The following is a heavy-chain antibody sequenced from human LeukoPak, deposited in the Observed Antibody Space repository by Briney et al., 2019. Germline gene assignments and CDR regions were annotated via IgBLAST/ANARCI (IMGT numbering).Heavy chain of an antibody. Sequence: GGSLRLSCAGSGFTFSSYAMSWVRQAPGKGLEWVSAIYDTGATTYYASFVKGRFTISRDNSRSTLYLQMNSLRAEDTALYDCAKDTSIGRYCTNGVCSPLDYWGQGTLVTVSS. D-gene: IGHD2-8*01. CDR2: IYDTGATT. CDR1: GFTFSSYA. J-gene: IGHJ4*02. CDR3: AKDTSIGRYCTNGVCSPLDY. V-gene: IGHV3-23*01.